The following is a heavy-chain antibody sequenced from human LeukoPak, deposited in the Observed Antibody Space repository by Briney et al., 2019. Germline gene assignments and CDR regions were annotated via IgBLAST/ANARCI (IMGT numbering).Heavy chain of an antibody. Sequence: PGGSLRLSCAASGFTFSSYSMYWVRQSPGKGLEWVSYISSSSSSIYYADSVKGRFTISRDNAKNSLYLQMNSLRAEDTAVYYCARERVTAHFDYWGQGTLVTVSS. CDR1: GFTFSSYS. V-gene: IGHV3-48*01. D-gene: IGHD5-18*01. CDR3: ARERVTAHFDY. J-gene: IGHJ4*02. CDR2: ISSSSSSI.